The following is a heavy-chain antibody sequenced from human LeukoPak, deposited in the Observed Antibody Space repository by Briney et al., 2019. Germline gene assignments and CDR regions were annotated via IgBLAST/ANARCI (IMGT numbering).Heavy chain of an antibody. CDR2: VYPNSGGT. CDR1: GYTFTGYY. V-gene: IGHV1-2*02. Sequence: ASVKVSCKASGYTFTGYYMHWVRQAPGQGLERMGWVYPNSGGTNYPQKFQGRVTMTRDTSITTAYMEVTRLTSDDTAVYYCAREDWHYDYWGQGTLVTVSS. CDR3: AREDWHYDY. D-gene: IGHD1-7*01. J-gene: IGHJ4*02.